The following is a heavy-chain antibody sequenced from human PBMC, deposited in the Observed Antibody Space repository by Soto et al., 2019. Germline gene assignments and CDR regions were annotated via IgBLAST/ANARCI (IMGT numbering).Heavy chain of an antibody. CDR2: IYYSGST. CDR1: GGSISSGGYY. J-gene: IGHJ6*02. CDR3: ARETMIVVGAMDV. V-gene: IGHV4-31*03. Sequence: SLTCTVSGGSISSGGYYWSWIRQHPGKGLEWIGYIYYSGSTYYNPSLKSRVTISVDTSKNQFSLKLSSVTAADTAVYYCARETMIVVGAMDVWGQGTTVTVSS. D-gene: IGHD3-22*01.